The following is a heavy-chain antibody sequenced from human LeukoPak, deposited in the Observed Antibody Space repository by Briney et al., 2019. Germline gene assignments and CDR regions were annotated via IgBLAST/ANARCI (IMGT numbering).Heavy chain of an antibody. V-gene: IGHV3-48*03. CDR1: GFTFSSYE. J-gene: IGHJ6*03. CDR2: ISSSGSTI. CDR3: ERDPQVSYYYYYMDV. Sequence: GGSLRLSCAASGFTFSSYEMNWVRQAPGKGLEWVSYISSSGSTIYYADSVKGRSTISRDNAKNSLYLQMNSLRAEDTAVYYCERDPQVSYYYYYMDVWGKGTTVTISS.